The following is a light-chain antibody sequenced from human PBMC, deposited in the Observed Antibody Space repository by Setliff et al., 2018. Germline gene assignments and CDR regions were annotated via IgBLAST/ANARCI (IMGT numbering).Light chain of an antibody. V-gene: IGLV2-8*01. CDR1: SSDVGAYNY. CDR2: EVS. Sequence: QSVLTQPASVSGSPGQSITISCTGTSSDVGAYNYVSWYQQHPGKAPKLIIFEVSKRPSGVPDRFSGSKSGNTASLTVSGLQAEDEADYYCNSYASSSVLFGG. J-gene: IGLJ2*01. CDR3: NSYASSSVL.